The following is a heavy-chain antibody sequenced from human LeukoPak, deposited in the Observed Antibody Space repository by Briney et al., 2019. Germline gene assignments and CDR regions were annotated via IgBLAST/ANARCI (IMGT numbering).Heavy chain of an antibody. D-gene: IGHD6-13*01. CDR3: AKVEVAAAKDPVYYMDV. J-gene: IGHJ6*03. V-gene: IGHV3-30*02. CDR1: GFTFSNYA. Sequence: GGSLRLSCAASGFTFSNYAMHWVRQAPGKGLEWVAFIRYDGSNKYYADSVKGRFTISRDNSKNTLYLQMNSLRAEDTAVYYCAKVEVAAAKDPVYYMDVWGKGTTVTVSS. CDR2: IRYDGSNK.